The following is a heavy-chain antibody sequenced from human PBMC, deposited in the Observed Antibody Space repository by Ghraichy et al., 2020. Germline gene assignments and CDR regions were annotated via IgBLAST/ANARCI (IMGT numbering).Heavy chain of an antibody. CDR1: GGSISGYY. Sequence: GSLRLSCTVSGGSISGYYWSWIRQPPGKGLEWIGYIYYSGSTNYNPSLKSRVTISVDTSKNQFSLKLSSVTAADTAVYYCARGYYDSSGSRYYFDYWGQGTLVTVSS. CDR2: IYYSGST. D-gene: IGHD3-22*01. CDR3: ARGYYDSSGSRYYFDY. V-gene: IGHV4-59*01. J-gene: IGHJ4*02.